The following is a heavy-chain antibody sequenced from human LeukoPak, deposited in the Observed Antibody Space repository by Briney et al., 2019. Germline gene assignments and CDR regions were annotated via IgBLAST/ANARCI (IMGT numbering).Heavy chain of an antibody. CDR2: LYTSGST. D-gene: IGHD3-22*01. J-gene: IGHJ4*02. CDR1: GRSISSYY. Sequence: SDTLSLICTVSGRSISSYYWRWVRQPAGKGLEWIRRLYTSGSTNYNPSLKSRVTLSVDTSKNQVYLKLSSVTAADTAVYYCARDHESSGYYLLDYWGQGTLVTVSS. V-gene: IGHV4-4*07. CDR3: ARDHESSGYYLLDY.